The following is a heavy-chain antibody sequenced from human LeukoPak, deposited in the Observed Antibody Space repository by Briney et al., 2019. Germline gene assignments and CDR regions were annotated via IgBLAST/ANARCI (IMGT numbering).Heavy chain of an antibody. V-gene: IGHV3-74*01. Sequence: GGSLRLSCAASGFIFSNYWMHWVRQAPGKGLVWVSRIKTDGSNISYADSVKGRFTISRDNSKNTLYLQMNSLRAEDTAVYYCAKDYYNDSNGYYGGTLLIYGMDVWGQGTTVTVSS. CDR1: GFIFSNYW. CDR3: AKDYYNDSNGYYGGTLLIYGMDV. CDR2: IKTDGSNI. J-gene: IGHJ6*02. D-gene: IGHD3-22*01.